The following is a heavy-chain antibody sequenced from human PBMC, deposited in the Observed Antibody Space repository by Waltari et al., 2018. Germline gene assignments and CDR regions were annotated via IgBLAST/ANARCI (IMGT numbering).Heavy chain of an antibody. CDR2: INPGGSEQ. Sequence: EVQLVESGGGLVQPGGSLRLACEASGFTFPTYWWTWVRQAPGKGLEWVANINPGGSEQYYVDSVNGRFTISRDNAKNSLYLQMNSLRAEDTAVYYCTRDPGYCTGGVCYTSFDYWAQGSLVTVSS. D-gene: IGHD2-8*02. CDR3: TRDPGYCTGGVCYTSFDY. CDR1: GFTFPTYW. J-gene: IGHJ4*02. V-gene: IGHV3-7*01.